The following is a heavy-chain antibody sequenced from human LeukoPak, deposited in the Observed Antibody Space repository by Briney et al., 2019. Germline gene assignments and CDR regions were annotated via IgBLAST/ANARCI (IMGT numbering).Heavy chain of an antibody. Sequence: ASVKVSCKASGYTFTDYYMHWVRQAPGQGLEWMGGLHPNSGGTEYAQKFQGRVTMTRDTSISTAYMDLTRVPSDDTAVYYCASGSSSDFWGQGSLVTVSS. CDR1: GYTFTDYY. J-gene: IGHJ4*02. V-gene: IGHV1-2*02. D-gene: IGHD6-13*01. CDR3: ASGSSSDF. CDR2: LHPNSGGT.